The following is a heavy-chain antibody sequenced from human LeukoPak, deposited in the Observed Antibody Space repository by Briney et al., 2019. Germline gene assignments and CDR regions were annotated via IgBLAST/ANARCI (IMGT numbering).Heavy chain of an antibody. V-gene: IGHV1-8*01. Sequence: ASVKVSCKASGYTFTSYDINWVRQATGQGLEWMGWMNPNSGNTGYAQKFQGRVTMTRNTSISTAYMELSSLRSEDTAVYYCARGHSIAARPNPPQSRHYYYYMDVWGKGTTVTVSS. CDR2: MNPNSGNT. CDR1: GYTFTSYD. CDR3: ARGHSIAARPNPPQSRHYYYYMDV. D-gene: IGHD6-6*01. J-gene: IGHJ6*03.